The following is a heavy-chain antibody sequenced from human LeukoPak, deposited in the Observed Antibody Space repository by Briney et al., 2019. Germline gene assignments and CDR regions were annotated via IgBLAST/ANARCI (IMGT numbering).Heavy chain of an antibody. D-gene: IGHD3-10*01. V-gene: IGHV3-30*02. Sequence: PGGSLRLSCAVSGFTFSSYGMHWVRQAPGKGLEWVAFIRYDGSNTYYADSVKGRFTISRDNSKNTLYLQMDTLRAEDTAVYYCAKSYSSGSGSYSAGHFDYWGQGTLVTVSS. CDR3: AKSYSSGSGSYSAGHFDY. CDR2: IRYDGSNT. J-gene: IGHJ4*02. CDR1: GFTFSSYG.